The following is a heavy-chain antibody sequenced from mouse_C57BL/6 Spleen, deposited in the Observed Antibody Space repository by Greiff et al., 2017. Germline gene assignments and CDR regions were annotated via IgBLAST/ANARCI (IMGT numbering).Heavy chain of an antibody. Sequence: EVMLVESGGGLVQSGRSLRLSCATSGFTFSDFYMEWVRQAPGKGLEWIAASRNKANDYTTEYSASVKGRFIVSRDTSQSILYLQMNALRAEDAAIYYCARAPYDGYYVGAMDYWGQGTSVTVSS. V-gene: IGHV7-1*01. D-gene: IGHD2-3*01. J-gene: IGHJ4*01. CDR1: GFTFSDFY. CDR2: SRNKANDYTT. CDR3: ARAPYDGYYVGAMDY.